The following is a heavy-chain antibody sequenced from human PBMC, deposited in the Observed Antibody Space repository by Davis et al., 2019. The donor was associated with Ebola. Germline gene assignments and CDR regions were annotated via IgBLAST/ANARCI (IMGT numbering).Heavy chain of an antibody. D-gene: IGHD4-17*01. J-gene: IGHJ4*02. CDR3: ARGDYSDPGCLDY. Sequence: GGSLRLSCAASGFTFSDYYMDWIRQAPGKGLEWVSYISGSGSTIYYADSVKGRFTISRDNAKNSLYLQVNSLRAEDTAVYYCARGDYSDPGCLDYWGQGTLVTVSS. CDR2: ISGSGSTI. V-gene: IGHV3-11*01. CDR1: GFTFSDYY.